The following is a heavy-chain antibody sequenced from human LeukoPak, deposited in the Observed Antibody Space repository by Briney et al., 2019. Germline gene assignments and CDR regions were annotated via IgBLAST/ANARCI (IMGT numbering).Heavy chain of an antibody. D-gene: IGHD6-13*01. CDR3: ARERYSRVSHDALVL. CDR1: GFTFSDHF. V-gene: IGHV3-21*01. Sequence: PGGSLRLSCTGSGFTFSDHFMNWVRQAPGRGLEWVSVIGSSGSPISYADSLKGRFRISRDNAKNSLYLQMNSLRPEDTAVYYCARERYSRVSHDALVLWGQGTMVTVSS. J-gene: IGHJ3*01. CDR2: IGSSGSPI.